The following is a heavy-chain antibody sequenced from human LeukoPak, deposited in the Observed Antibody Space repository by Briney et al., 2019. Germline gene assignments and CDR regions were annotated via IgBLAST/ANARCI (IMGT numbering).Heavy chain of an antibody. CDR1: GYTFTGYY. CDR3: ARFPYSSGQYPTQKIDY. V-gene: IGHV1-2*02. CDR2: INPNSGGT. J-gene: IGHJ4*02. D-gene: IGHD6-19*01. Sequence: ASVKVSCKASGYTFTGYYMHWVRQAPGQGLEWMGWINPNSGGTNYAQKFQGRVTMTRDTSISTAYMEPSRLRSDDTAVYYCARFPYSSGQYPTQKIDYWGQGTLVTVSS.